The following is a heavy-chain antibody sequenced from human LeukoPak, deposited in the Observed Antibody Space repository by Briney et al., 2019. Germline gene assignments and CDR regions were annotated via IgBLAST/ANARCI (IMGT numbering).Heavy chain of an antibody. D-gene: IGHD2-21*01. V-gene: IGHV3-74*01. CDR3: ARDFVLAYCGGDCLGY. Sequence: GGSERLSCAASGFTFSSYWMHWVRQAPGKGLVWVSRINSDGSSTSYADSVEGSVKGPRDNAKNTLYLPMNSLRAEDTAVYYCARDFVLAYCGGDCLGYWGQGTMVTVSS. CDR1: GFTFSSYW. J-gene: IGHJ4*02. CDR2: INSDGSST.